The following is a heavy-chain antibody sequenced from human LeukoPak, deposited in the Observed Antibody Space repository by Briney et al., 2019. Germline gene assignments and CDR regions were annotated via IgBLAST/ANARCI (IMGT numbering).Heavy chain of an antibody. CDR3: ARATHDYGDYVDYYYYYGMDV. Sequence: GGSLRLSCAASEFTFSSYSMNWVRQAPGKGLEWVSSISSSSSYIYYADSVKGRFTISRDNAKNSLYLQMNSLRAEDTAAYYCARATHDYGDYVDYYYYYGMDVWGKGTTVTVSS. V-gene: IGHV3-21*01. D-gene: IGHD4-17*01. J-gene: IGHJ6*04. CDR1: EFTFSSYS. CDR2: ISSSSSYI.